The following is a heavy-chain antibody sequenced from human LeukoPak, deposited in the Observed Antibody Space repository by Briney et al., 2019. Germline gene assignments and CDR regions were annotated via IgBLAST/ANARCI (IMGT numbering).Heavy chain of an antibody. Sequence: GGSLRLSCAASGFTFNKYWMSWVRQAPGKGLEWVANIKQDGNEKYYMDSVKGRFTISRDNAKNSLFLQMSSLSAEDTAIYYCATSKARGWYDPWGQGTQVTVSS. V-gene: IGHV3-7*01. CDR3: ATSKARGWYDP. J-gene: IGHJ5*02. D-gene: IGHD5-12*01. CDR2: IKQDGNEK. CDR1: GFTFNKYW.